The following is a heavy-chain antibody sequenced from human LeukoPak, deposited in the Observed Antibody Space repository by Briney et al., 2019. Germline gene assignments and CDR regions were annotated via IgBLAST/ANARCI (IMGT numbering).Heavy chain of an antibody. J-gene: IGHJ6*03. V-gene: IGHV4-34*01. CDR1: GGSFSGYY. Sequence: SETLSLTCAVYGGSFSGYYWSWIRQPPGKGLEWIGEINHSGSTNYNPSLKSRVTISVDTSKNQFSLKLSSVTAADTAVYYCASGVINYYYMDVWGKGTTVTVSS. D-gene: IGHD2/OR15-2a*01. CDR2: INHSGST. CDR3: ASGVINYYYMDV.